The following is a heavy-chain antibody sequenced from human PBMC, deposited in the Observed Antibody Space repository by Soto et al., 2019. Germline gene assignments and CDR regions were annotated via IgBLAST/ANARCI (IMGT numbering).Heavy chain of an antibody. CDR1: GFTFDDYA. D-gene: IGHD6-6*01. Sequence: GGSLRLSCAASGFTFDDYAMHWVRQAPGKGLEWVSGISWNSGSIGYADSVKGRFTISRDNAKNSLYLQMNSLRAEDTALYYCAKDIATRDYYYYGMDVWGQGTTVTVS. CDR3: AKDIATRDYYYYGMDV. CDR2: ISWNSGSI. V-gene: IGHV3-9*01. J-gene: IGHJ6*02.